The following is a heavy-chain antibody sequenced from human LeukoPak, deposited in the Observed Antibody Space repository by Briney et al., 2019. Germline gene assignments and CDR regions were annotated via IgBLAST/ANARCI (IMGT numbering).Heavy chain of an antibody. D-gene: IGHD5-18*01. V-gene: IGHV3-7*01. J-gene: IGHJ4*02. Sequence: GGSLRLSCAAPGFTFSSYWMSWVRQAPGKGLEWVANIKQDGSEKYYVDSVKGRFTISRDNAKNSLYLQMNSLRAEDTAVYYCARDVHRRGYSYGSGFFDYWGQGTLVTVSS. CDR2: IKQDGSEK. CDR3: ARDVHRRGYSYGSGFFDY. CDR1: GFTFSSYW.